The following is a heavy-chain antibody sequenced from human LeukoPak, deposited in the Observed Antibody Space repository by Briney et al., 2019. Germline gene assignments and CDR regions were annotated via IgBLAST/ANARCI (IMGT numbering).Heavy chain of an antibody. V-gene: IGHV3-30-3*01. CDR2: ISYDGSNK. J-gene: IGHJ4*02. Sequence: PGGSLRLSCAASGFTLSSYAMHWVRQAPGKGLEWVAVISYDGSNKYYADPVKGRFTISRDNSKNTLYLQMNSLRAEDTAVYYCARSRLWIQLWSYFDYWGQGTLVTVSS. D-gene: IGHD5-18*01. CDR1: GFTLSSYA. CDR3: ARSRLWIQLWSYFDY.